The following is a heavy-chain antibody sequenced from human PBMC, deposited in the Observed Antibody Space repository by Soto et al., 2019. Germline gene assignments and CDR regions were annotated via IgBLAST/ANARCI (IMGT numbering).Heavy chain of an antibody. CDR1: GGTFSSYA. V-gene: IGHV1-69*01. CDR2: IIPLFGTA. CDR3: ASAGRYYYYYGMDV. J-gene: IGHJ6*02. Sequence: QVQLVQSGAEVKKPGSSVKVSCKASGGTFSSYAISWVRQAPGQGLEWMGGIIPLFGTANYAQKFQGRVTITADESTSTAYMELSSLRSEDTAVYYCASAGRYYYYYGMDVWGQGTTVTVSS.